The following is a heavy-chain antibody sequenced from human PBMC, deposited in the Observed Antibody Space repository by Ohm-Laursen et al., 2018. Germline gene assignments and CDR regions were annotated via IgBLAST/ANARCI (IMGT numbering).Heavy chain of an antibody. CDR2: ISSSSTTI. CDR3: ARDASGSGSDSDY. Sequence: SLRLSCAASGFIFSDYSMTWIRQAPAKGLDWVSYISSSSTTIYYADSVKGRFTISRDNAKNPLYLQMNSLRAEDTAVYYCARDASGSGSDSDYWGQGTLVTVSS. V-gene: IGHV3-11*01. CDR1: GFIFSDYS. D-gene: IGHD3-10*01. J-gene: IGHJ4*02.